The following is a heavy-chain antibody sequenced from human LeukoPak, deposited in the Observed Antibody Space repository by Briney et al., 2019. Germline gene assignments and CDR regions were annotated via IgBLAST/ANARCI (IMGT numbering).Heavy chain of an antibody. CDR2: FYSRDSDT. V-gene: IGHV5-51*01. J-gene: IGHJ2*01. D-gene: IGHD5-24*01. CDR1: GYNFTTYW. Sequence: GESLKIPCKGSGYNFTTYWIGWVRQLPGKGLEGMAIFYSRDSDTRYSPSFKGRVTISADKSISTASLKWSSLKASDTAVYYCARHMADNIGWHGYLDLWGRITLVTAAS. CDR3: ARHMADNIGWHGYLDL.